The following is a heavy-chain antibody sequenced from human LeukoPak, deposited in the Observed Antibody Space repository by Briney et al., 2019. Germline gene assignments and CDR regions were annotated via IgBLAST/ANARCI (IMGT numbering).Heavy chain of an antibody. J-gene: IGHJ3*02. V-gene: IGHV3-21*01. CDR3: ARVFTMVRGVIGAFDI. D-gene: IGHD3-10*01. CDR2: ISSSSSYI. CDR1: GFTFSSYS. Sequence: GSLRLSCAASGFTFSSYSMNWVRQAPGKGLEWVSSISSSSSYIYYADSVKGRFTISRDNAKNSLYLQMNSLRAEDTAVYYCARVFTMVRGVIGAFDIWGQGTMVTVSS.